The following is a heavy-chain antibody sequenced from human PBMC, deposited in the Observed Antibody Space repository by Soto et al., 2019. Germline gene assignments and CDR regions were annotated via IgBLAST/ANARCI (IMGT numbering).Heavy chain of an antibody. D-gene: IGHD3-16*01. V-gene: IGHV1-8*01. CDR3: ARMATFGSLNWFDP. J-gene: IGHJ5*02. CDR1: GYIFTNND. Sequence: KVSCKASGYIFTNNDVSWVRQATGQGLEWMGWMNPGSGDTGYAQKFQGRVTMTRDISIATAYMELSSLRSDDTAIYYCARMATFGSLNWFDPWGQGTLVTVSS. CDR2: MNPGSGDT.